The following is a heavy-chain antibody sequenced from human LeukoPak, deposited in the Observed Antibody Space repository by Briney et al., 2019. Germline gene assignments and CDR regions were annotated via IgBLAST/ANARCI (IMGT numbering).Heavy chain of an antibody. V-gene: IGHV3-30*03. CDR1: GFTFSNAW. CDR2: ISYDGSYK. CDR3: ARGGYGDYRRGDY. J-gene: IGHJ4*02. Sequence: PGGSLRLSCAASGFTFSNAWMSWVRQAPGKGLEWVAGISYDGSYKYYADSVKGRVTISRDNSENTLYLEMNSLRAEDTAIYYCARGGYGDYRRGDYWGQGTLVTVSS. D-gene: IGHD4-17*01.